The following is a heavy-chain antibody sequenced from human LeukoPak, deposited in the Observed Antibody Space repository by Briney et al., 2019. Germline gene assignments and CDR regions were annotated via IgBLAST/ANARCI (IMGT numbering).Heavy chain of an antibody. Sequence: GGSLRLSCAASGFTFDDYGMSWVRQTPGKGLEWVSGINWNGGSTGYADSVRGRFTISRDNAKNSLYLQMNSLRAEDTALYYCARALRYFDWLLFNYFDYWGQGTLVTVSS. CDR1: GFTFDDYG. D-gene: IGHD3-9*01. V-gene: IGHV3-20*04. CDR2: INWNGGST. J-gene: IGHJ4*02. CDR3: ARALRYFDWLLFNYFDY.